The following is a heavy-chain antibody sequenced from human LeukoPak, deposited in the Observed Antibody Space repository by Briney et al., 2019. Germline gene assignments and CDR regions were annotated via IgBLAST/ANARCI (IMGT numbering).Heavy chain of an antibody. V-gene: IGHV3-21*01. CDR3: AIYRTYGDRDY. Sequence: GGSLRLSCAASGFTFSSYSMNWVRQAPGKGPEWVSSITSRSAYIYYADSLKGRFTISRDNAKNSLYLQMNSLRAEDTAVYYCAIYRTYGDRDYWGQGTLVTVSS. J-gene: IGHJ4*02. D-gene: IGHD4-17*01. CDR2: ITSRSAYI. CDR1: GFTFSSYS.